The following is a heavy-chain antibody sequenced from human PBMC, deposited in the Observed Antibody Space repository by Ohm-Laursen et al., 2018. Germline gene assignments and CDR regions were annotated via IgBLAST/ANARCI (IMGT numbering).Heavy chain of an antibody. J-gene: IGHJ4*02. V-gene: IGHV3-30*18. CDR1: GFTFSNYG. Sequence: SLRLSCTASGFTFSNYGMRWVRQAPGKGLEWVAVISYDGSNEYYADSVKGRFTISRDNSKNTLYLQMDSLRAEDTAVYYCAKDLRWLQKVFDYWGQGTLVTVSS. D-gene: IGHD5-24*01. CDR3: AKDLRWLQKVFDY. CDR2: ISYDGSNE.